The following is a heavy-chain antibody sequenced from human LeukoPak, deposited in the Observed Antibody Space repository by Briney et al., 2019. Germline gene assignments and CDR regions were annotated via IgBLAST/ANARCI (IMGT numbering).Heavy chain of an antibody. CDR2: IYYTGST. D-gene: IGHD6-6*01. CDR3: ARHRAYSSSSPFDY. CDR1: GGSISRLY. Sequence: SETLSLTCSVSGGSISRLYWSWIRQPPGKGRGWIGYIYYTGSTNYNPSLKSRVTMFVDMSKNQFSLRLSSVTAAATAVYYCARHRAYSSSSPFDYWGQGTLVTVSS. J-gene: IGHJ4*02. V-gene: IGHV4-59*08.